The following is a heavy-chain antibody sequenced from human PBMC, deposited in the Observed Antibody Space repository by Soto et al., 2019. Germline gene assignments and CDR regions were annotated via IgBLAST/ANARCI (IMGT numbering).Heavy chain of an antibody. J-gene: IGHJ6*03. CDR2: IKEDGSEK. CDR3: ARDRKVRGLISRYYMDG. D-gene: IGHD3-10*01. Sequence: EVQLVESGGGLVQPGGSLRLSCAASGFTFSSYWMSWVRQAPGKGLEWVANIKEDGSEKFYVDSVKGRFTISRDNAKNSLYLQMNSLRAEDTAVYYCARDRKVRGLISRYYMDGWGKGTTVTVSS. CDR1: GFTFSSYW. V-gene: IGHV3-7*01.